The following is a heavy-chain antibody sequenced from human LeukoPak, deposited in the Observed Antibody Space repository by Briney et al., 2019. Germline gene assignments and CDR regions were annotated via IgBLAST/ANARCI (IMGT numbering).Heavy chain of an antibody. Sequence: SETLSLTXAVYGGSFSGYYWSWIRQPPGKGVEWIGEINHSGSTNYNPSLKSRVTISVDTSKNQFSLKLSSVTAADTAVYYCARLDIVVVPAAILGWFDPWGQGTLVTVSS. V-gene: IGHV4-34*01. J-gene: IGHJ5*02. D-gene: IGHD2-2*02. CDR3: ARLDIVVVPAAILGWFDP. CDR1: GGSFSGYY. CDR2: INHSGST.